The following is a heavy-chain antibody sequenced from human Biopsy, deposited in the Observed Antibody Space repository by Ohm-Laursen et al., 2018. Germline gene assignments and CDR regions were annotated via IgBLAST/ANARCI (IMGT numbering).Heavy chain of an antibody. CDR2: ISHTGYT. D-gene: IGHD4-23*01. J-gene: IGHJ1*01. CDR1: GGSFTGHD. V-gene: IGHV4-59*11. Sequence: SETLSLTCTVSGGSFTGHDWTWIRQPPGKGLEWIGHISHTGYTSYKPSLKSRVTISLDTSRKHFSLRLTSLAAADTAVYYCARGSNEYGGPYFPHWGQGTLVTVSS. CDR3: ARGSNEYGGPYFPH.